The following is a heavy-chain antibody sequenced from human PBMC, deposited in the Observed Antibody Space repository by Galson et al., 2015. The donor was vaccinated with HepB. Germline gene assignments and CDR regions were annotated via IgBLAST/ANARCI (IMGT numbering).Heavy chain of an antibody. Sequence: SLRLSCAASGFTFSSYGMHWVRQAPGKGLEWVAFIRYDGSNKYYADSVKGRFTISRDNSKNSLYLQMNSLRAEDTAVYYCAREQSRGDYYYYYMDVWGKGTTVTVSS. CDR3: AREQSRGDYYYYYMDV. CDR1: GFTFSSYG. J-gene: IGHJ6*03. CDR2: IRYDGSNK. D-gene: IGHD3-10*01. V-gene: IGHV3-30*02.